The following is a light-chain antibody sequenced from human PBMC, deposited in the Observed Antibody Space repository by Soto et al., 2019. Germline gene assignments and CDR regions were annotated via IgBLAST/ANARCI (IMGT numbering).Light chain of an antibody. J-gene: IGKJ1*01. CDR1: QSVSSSY. CDR3: QQYGNSRWT. Sequence: SVFTHSPYTLSLSPGERATLSCRASQSVSSSYLAWYQQTPGQAPRLLIYGTSNRATGIPDRFSGSGSGTDFTLTISRLETEDFAVYYCQQYGNSRWTFGQGTKVDIK. CDR2: GTS. V-gene: IGKV3-20*01.